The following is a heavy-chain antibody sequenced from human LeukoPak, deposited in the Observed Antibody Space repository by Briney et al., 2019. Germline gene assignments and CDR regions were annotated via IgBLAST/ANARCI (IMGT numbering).Heavy chain of an antibody. Sequence: ASVKVSCKASGYTFTGYYMHWVRQAPGQGLEWMGWINPNSGGTKYAEMFQGRVTITRDTSISTAYMELSRLTSDDTAVYYCARDVGGSYSEAVDCWGQGTLVTVSS. D-gene: IGHD1-26*01. CDR3: ARDVGGSYSEAVDC. J-gene: IGHJ4*02. V-gene: IGHV1-2*02. CDR2: INPNSGGT. CDR1: GYTFTGYY.